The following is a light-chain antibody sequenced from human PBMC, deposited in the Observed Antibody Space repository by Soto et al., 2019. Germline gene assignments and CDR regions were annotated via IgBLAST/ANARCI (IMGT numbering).Light chain of an antibody. CDR1: SSDVGAYKY. Sequence: SDLTQPASVSGSPGEAIPSSCTGTSSDVGAYKYVSWYQQHPCKAPKVMIYVVSNRPSGVSNRFSGSKSGNTSSLTISGLQAEDEADYFCSSYSSSSTLFVCGTGTKVTVL. V-gene: IGLV2-14*01. CDR3: SSYSSSSTLFV. CDR2: VVS. J-gene: IGLJ1*01.